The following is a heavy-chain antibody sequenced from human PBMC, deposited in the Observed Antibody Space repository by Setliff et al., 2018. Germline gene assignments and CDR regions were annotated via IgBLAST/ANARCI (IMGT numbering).Heavy chain of an antibody. V-gene: IGHV4-4*08. J-gene: IGHJ3*02. D-gene: IGHD3-10*01. CDR3: ARRGYYYGWGDSNAFDI. Sequence: SETLSLTCTVSGGSISSYYWSWIRQPPWKGLEWIGYIYTSGSTNYNPSLKSRGTISLDTSKNQFSLHLSSVTAADTAVYYCARRGYYYGWGDSNAFDIWGQGTMVTVSS. CDR1: GGSISSYY. CDR2: IYTSGST.